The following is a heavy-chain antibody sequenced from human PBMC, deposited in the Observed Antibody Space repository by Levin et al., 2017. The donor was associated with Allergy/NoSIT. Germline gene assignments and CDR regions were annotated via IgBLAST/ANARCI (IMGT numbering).Heavy chain of an antibody. D-gene: IGHD5-18*01. J-gene: IGHJ4*02. V-gene: IGHV3-53*01. CDR2: IYSGGST. CDR1: GFTVSGNY. CDR3: ASGYSYVYIAY. Sequence: GESLKISCAASGFTVSGNYMSWVRQAPGKGLEWVSVIYSGGSTYYADSVKGRFTISRDNFKNTLYLQMNSLRAEDTAVYYCASGYSYVYIAYWGQGTLVTVSS.